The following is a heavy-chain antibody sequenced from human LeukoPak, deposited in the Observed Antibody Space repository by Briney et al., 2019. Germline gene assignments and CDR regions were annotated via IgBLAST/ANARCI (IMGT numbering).Heavy chain of an antibody. D-gene: IGHD4-11*01. CDR1: GGSISSYY. CDR3: ARETVTPLYYYGMDV. V-gene: IGHV4-59*01. J-gene: IGHJ6*02. Sequence: KPSETLSLTCTVSGGSISSYYWSWIRQPPGKGLEWIGYIYHSGSTNYNPSLKSRVTISVDTSKNQFSLKLSSVTAADTAVYYCARETVTPLYYYGMDVWGQGTTVTVSS. CDR2: IYHSGST.